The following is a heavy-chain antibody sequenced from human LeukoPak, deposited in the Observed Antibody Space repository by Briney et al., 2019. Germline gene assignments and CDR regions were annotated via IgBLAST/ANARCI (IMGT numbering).Heavy chain of an antibody. CDR3: ARSGYSYGRYYFDY. Sequence: SQTLSLTCAISGDSVSSKSAAWNWIRQSPSRGLEWLGRTYYRSKWSSGYAESVKSRITINPDTSKNQFSLQLKSVTPEDTAVYYCARSGYSYGRYYFDYWGQGTLVTVSS. V-gene: IGHV6-1*01. CDR2: TYYRSKWSS. J-gene: IGHJ4*02. D-gene: IGHD5-18*01. CDR1: GDSVSSKSAA.